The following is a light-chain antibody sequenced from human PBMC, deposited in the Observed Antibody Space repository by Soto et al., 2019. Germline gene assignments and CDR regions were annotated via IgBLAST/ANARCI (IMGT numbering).Light chain of an antibody. Sequence: QSVLTQPPSVSGAPGQRVTISCTGSSSNIGAGYDVQWYQQLPGTAPKVLIYGNSNRPSGVPDRFSGSKSGTSASLAITGLQAEDEADYYCQSSDSSLSGVVFGGGTKLTVL. CDR2: GNS. CDR1: SSNIGAGYD. J-gene: IGLJ2*01. V-gene: IGLV1-40*01. CDR3: QSSDSSLSGVV.